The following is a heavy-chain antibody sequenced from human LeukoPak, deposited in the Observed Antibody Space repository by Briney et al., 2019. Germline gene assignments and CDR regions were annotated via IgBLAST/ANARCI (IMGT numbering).Heavy chain of an antibody. CDR2: ISSSSSTI. J-gene: IGHJ4*02. CDR1: GFTFSSYS. Sequence: PGGSLRLSCAASGFTFSSYSMNWARQAPGKGLEWVSYISSSSSTIYYADSVKGRFTISRDNAKNSLYLQMNSLRAEDTAVYYCARDGTTYSSSSYYFDYWGQGTLVTVSS. V-gene: IGHV3-48*04. CDR3: ARDGTTYSSSSYYFDY. D-gene: IGHD6-6*01.